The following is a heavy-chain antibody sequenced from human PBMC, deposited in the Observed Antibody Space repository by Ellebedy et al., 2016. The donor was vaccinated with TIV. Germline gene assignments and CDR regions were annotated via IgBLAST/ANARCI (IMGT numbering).Heavy chain of an antibody. V-gene: IGHV3-74*03. CDR2: INGDGRTT. Sequence: GESLKISCAVSGFTFSSYWMQWVRQAPGKGLVWVSGINGDGRTTTYADSVEGRFTISRDNAKDTLYLQMNSLRVEDTAVYYCARRKREGDYDYFGFDHWGQGTLVTVSS. J-gene: IGHJ4*02. CDR1: GFTFSSYW. D-gene: IGHD5-12*01. CDR3: ARRKREGDYDYFGFDH.